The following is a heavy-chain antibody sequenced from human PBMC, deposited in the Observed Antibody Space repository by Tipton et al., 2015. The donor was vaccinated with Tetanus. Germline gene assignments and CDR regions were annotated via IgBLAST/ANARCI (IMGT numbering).Heavy chain of an antibody. CDR2: INSDGSAR. V-gene: IGHV3-74*01. D-gene: IGHD3-16*01. CDR3: VREDGGPPHDDFDS. CDR1: GFTLSRYW. J-gene: IGHJ4*02. Sequence: SLRLSCEASGFTLSRYWTHWVRQTPGTGLVWVSRINSDGSARSYADSVKGRFTLSRDNSQNTVHLQMSSLKVEDTAVYYCVREDGGPPHDDFDSWGQGALVTVPA.